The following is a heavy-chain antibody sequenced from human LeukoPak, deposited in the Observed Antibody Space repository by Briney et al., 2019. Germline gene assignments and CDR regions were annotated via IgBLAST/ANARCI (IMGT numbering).Heavy chain of an antibody. CDR1: GFTFSSYS. CDR2: ISGSGGST. V-gene: IGHV3-23*01. Sequence: PGGSLRLSCAASGFTFSSYSMNWVRQAPGKGLEWVSAISGSGGSTYYADSVKGRFTISRDNSKNTLYLQMNSLRAEDTAVYYCAKGRESSGIAVAGTWGQGTLVTVSS. D-gene: IGHD6-19*01. J-gene: IGHJ4*02. CDR3: AKGRESSGIAVAGT.